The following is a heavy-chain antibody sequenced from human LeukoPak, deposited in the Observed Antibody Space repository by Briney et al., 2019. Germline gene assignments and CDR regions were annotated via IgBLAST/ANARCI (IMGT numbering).Heavy chain of an antibody. V-gene: IGHV1-69*04. CDR2: MIPILGIA. CDR1: GGTFSSYA. J-gene: IGHJ6*02. D-gene: IGHD2-2*01. CDR3: ARWGIVVVPALGMDV. Sequence: GASVKVSCKASGGTFSSYAISWVRQAPGQGLEWMGRMIPILGIANYAQKFQGRVTIYADKSTSTAYMELSSLRSEDTAVYYCARWGIVVVPALGMDVWGQGTTVTVSS.